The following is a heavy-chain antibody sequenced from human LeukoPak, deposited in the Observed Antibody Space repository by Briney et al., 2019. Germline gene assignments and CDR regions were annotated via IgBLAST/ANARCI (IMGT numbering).Heavy chain of an antibody. CDR1: GFTFNTYA. Sequence: GGSLRLSCAASGFTFNTYAMSWVRQAPGKGLEWVSAISGSGGATYYADSVKGRFTISRDNAKNSLYLQMSSLRAEDTAVYYCATLNGPLFEYWGQGTLVTVSS. V-gene: IGHV3-23*01. J-gene: IGHJ4*02. D-gene: IGHD2-8*01. CDR2: ISGSGGAT. CDR3: ATLNGPLFEY.